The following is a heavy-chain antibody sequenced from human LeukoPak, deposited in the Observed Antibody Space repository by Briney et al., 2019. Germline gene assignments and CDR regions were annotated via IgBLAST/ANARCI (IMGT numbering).Heavy chain of an antibody. CDR1: GFPFSSYW. CDR2: IKQDGSEK. Sequence: GESLRLSCAASGFPFSSYWMSWVRQPPGKGLEWVPNIKQDGSEKYYVDSVKGRFTISRDNAKNSLYLQMNSLRAEDTAVYYCAPPVIAAAGHSPHWGQGTLVTVSS. J-gene: IGHJ4*02. CDR3: APPVIAAAGHSPH. V-gene: IGHV3-7*01. D-gene: IGHD6-13*01.